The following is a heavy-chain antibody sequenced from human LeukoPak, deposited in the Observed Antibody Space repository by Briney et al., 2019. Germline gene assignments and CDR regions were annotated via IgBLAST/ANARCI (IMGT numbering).Heavy chain of an antibody. D-gene: IGHD1-7*01. Sequence: SETLSLTCTVSGGSVNGYYWNWIRQAPGKGLEWIGFIHYSGLTVYSPSLQSRVSMSVDTSRNQFSLDLSSVTAADTALYYCTRDPPEDEWNSLDSWGQGILVTVSS. V-gene: IGHV4-59*02. CDR1: GGSVNGYY. J-gene: IGHJ4*02. CDR3: TRDPPEDEWNSLDS. CDR2: IHYSGLT.